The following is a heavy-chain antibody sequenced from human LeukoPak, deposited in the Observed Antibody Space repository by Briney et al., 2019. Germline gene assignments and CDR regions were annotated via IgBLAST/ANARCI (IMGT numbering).Heavy chain of an antibody. CDR1: GFTFSNFG. CDR2: TRYDGSNK. V-gene: IGHV3-30*02. CDR3: AKDLGTHSSSFYFDY. D-gene: IGHD6-6*01. Sequence: GGSLRLSCAASGFTFSNFGIHWVRQTPGKGLEWVAFTRYDGSNKYYADSVKGRFIIFRDNSKNTLYLQMNSLRAEDTAVYFCAKDLGTHSSSFYFDYWGQGTLVTV. J-gene: IGHJ4*02.